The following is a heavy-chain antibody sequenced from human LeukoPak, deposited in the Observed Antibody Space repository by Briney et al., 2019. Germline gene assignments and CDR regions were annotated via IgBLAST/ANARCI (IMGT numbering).Heavy chain of an antibody. CDR2: ISGSGGST. J-gene: IGHJ5*02. V-gene: IGHV3-23*01. CDR3: AKRTIFGVLTPDWFDP. D-gene: IGHD3-3*01. CDR1: GFTFSSYA. Sequence: GGSLRLSCAASGFTFSSYAMSWVRQAPGKGLEWVSAISGSGGSTYYADSVKGRFTISRDNSKNTLYLQMNSLRAEDTAVYYCAKRTIFGVLTPDWFDPWGQGTLVTVSS.